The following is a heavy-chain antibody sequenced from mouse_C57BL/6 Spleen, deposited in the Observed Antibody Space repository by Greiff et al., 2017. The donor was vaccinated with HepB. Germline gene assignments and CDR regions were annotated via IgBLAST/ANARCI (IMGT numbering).Heavy chain of an antibody. J-gene: IGHJ4*01. CDR3: AREITTGGAMDY. D-gene: IGHD1-1*01. CDR2: IDPNSGGT. CDR1: GYTFTSYW. Sequence: QVQLKQPGAELVKPGASVKLSCKASGYTFTSYWMHWVKQRPGRGLEWIGRIDPNSGGTKYNEKFKSKATLTVDKPSSPAYMQLSSLTSEDSAVYYCAREITTGGAMDYWGQGTSVTVSS. V-gene: IGHV1-72*01.